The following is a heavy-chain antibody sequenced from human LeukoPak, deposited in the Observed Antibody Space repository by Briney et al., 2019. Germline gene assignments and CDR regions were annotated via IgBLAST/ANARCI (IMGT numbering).Heavy chain of an antibody. CDR1: GDSITGYS. CDR3: VRGPYGSSISNWFDP. CDR2: IYYNGDT. J-gene: IGHJ5*02. D-gene: IGHD3-10*01. Sequence: SETLSLTCSVSGDSITGYSWSWIWQTPGKGLEWIGYIYYNGDTHYNPSLNSRLSMSVDTPKKQFSLNLRSVTAADTAVYYCVRGPYGSSISNWFDPWGQGLLVTVSS. V-gene: IGHV4-59*01.